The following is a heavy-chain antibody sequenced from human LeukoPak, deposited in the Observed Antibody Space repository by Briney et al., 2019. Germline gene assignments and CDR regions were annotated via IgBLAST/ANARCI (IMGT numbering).Heavy chain of an antibody. CDR1: GFTFSNYA. J-gene: IGHJ6*03. CDR3: ARDESWQQLEKYYYYYYMDV. Sequence: GGSLRLSCAASGFTFSNYAMSWVRQAPGKGLEWVSAISGSGDNTYYADSVKGRFTVSRDNSKNTLCVQMKSLRAEDTAVYYCARDESWQQLEKYYYYYYMDVWGKGTTVTVSS. D-gene: IGHD6-13*01. V-gene: IGHV3-23*01. CDR2: ISGSGDNT.